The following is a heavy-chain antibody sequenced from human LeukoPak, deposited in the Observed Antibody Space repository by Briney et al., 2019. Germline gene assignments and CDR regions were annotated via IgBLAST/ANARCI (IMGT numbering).Heavy chain of an antibody. J-gene: IGHJ4*02. CDR2: IYYSGST. CDR1: GGSISSSSYY. CDR3: ARDLTMVRGATFDY. V-gene: IGHV4-39*07. Sequence: SETLSLTCTVSGGSISSSSYYWGWIRQPPGKGLEWIGSIYYSGSTYYNPSLKSRVTISVDTSKNQFSLKLSSVTAADTAVYYCARDLTMVRGATFDYWGQGTLVTVSS. D-gene: IGHD3-10*01.